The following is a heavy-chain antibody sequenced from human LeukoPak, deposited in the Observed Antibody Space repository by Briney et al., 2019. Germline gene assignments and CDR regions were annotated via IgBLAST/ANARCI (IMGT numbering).Heavy chain of an antibody. D-gene: IGHD2-8*01. Sequence: GASVKVSCKASGYTFTSYYMHWVRQAPGQGLEWMGIINPSGGSTSYAQKFQGRVTMTRDTSTSTVYMELSSLRSEDTAVYYCARETPYCTNGVCYPMYYFDYWGQGTLVTVSS. J-gene: IGHJ4*02. CDR1: GYTFTSYY. CDR3: ARETPYCTNGVCYPMYYFDY. CDR2: INPSGGST. V-gene: IGHV1-46*01.